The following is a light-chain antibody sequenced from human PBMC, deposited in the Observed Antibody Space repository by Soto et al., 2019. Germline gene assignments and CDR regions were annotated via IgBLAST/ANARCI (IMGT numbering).Light chain of an antibody. J-gene: IGKJ5*01. CDR1: QSVSSN. CDR3: QQYRSWPS. Sequence: EILMTQSPVTLSVSPGERATLSCRASQSVSSNLAWYQQKPGQAPNLLIYDASNRATGVPARFSGSGSGTDFTLTISSLEPEDFAVYYCQQYRSWPSFGQGTRLE. V-gene: IGKV3-11*01. CDR2: DAS.